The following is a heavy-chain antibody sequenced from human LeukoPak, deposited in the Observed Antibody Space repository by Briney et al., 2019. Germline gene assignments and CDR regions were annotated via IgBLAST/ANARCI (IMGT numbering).Heavy chain of an antibody. V-gene: IGHV3-21*01. Sequence: GGSLRLFWAVSGFTFSTYSMNGVRQAPGKGLEWVSSISRRSTYIYYTDSVKGRRTISRDNATNSTYLQMITLRAEDTAVYYCARVRSSYYDFWTPLYYFDYWGQGTLVTVSS. CDR2: ISRRSTYI. CDR3: ARVRSSYYDFWTPLYYFDY. J-gene: IGHJ4*02. CDR1: GFTFSTYS. D-gene: IGHD3-3*01.